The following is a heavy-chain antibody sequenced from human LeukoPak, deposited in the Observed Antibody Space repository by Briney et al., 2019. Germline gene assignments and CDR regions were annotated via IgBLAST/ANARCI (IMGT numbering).Heavy chain of an antibody. J-gene: IGHJ4*02. V-gene: IGHV4-38-2*01. CDR2: IYYSGST. Sequence: PSETLSLTCAVSGYSISSGYYWGWIRQPPGKGLEWIGYIYYSGSTNYNPSLKSRVTISVDTSKNQFSLKLSSVTAADTAVYYCARTGYTVALDYWGQGTLVTVSS. CDR1: GYSISSGYY. CDR3: ARTGYTVALDY. D-gene: IGHD4-23*01.